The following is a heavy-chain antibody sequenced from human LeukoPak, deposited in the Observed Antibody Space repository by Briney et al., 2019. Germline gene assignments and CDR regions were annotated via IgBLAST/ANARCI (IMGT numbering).Heavy chain of an antibody. Sequence: SETLSLTCTVSGGSISSYYWSCIRQPPGKGLEGIGYIYYKGITNYNPSLKSRVTISVDTSKNQFSLRLSSVTAADTAVYYCARVSGYDWESFHDYWGQGTLVTVSS. CDR2: IYYKGIT. CDR1: GGSISSYY. J-gene: IGHJ4*02. CDR3: ARVSGYDWESFHDY. V-gene: IGHV4-59*01. D-gene: IGHD5-12*01.